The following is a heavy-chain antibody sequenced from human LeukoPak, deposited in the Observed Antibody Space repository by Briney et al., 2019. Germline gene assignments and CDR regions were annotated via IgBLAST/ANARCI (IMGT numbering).Heavy chain of an antibody. V-gene: IGHV1-18*01. CDR1: GYTFTSYG. CDR2: ISAYNGNT. CDR3: ARVVGSGWLYYFDY. J-gene: IGHJ4*02. Sequence: ASVKVSCKASGYTFTSYGISWVRRAPGQGLEWMGWISAYNGNTNYAQKLQGRVTMTADTSTSTAYMELRSLRSDDTAVYYCARVVGSGWLYYFDYWGQGTLVTVSS. D-gene: IGHD6-19*01.